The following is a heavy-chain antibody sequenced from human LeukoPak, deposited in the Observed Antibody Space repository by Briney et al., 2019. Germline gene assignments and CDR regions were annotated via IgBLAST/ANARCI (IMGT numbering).Heavy chain of an antibody. V-gene: IGHV3-23*01. CDR1: GFTFSSYA. Sequence: PRGSLRLSCAASGFTFSSYAMSWVRQAPGKGLEWVSAISASGGSTYYVDSVKGRFTISRDTSKNTLFLQMSSLRAEDTAIYYCAKDRPLNWGYYFDYWGQGTLVTVSS. D-gene: IGHD7-27*01. CDR3: AKDRPLNWGYYFDY. CDR2: ISASGGST. J-gene: IGHJ4*02.